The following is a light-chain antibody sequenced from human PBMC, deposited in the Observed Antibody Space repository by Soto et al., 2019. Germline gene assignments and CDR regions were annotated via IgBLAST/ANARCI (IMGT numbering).Light chain of an antibody. J-gene: IGKJ2*01. CDR2: KTS. V-gene: IGKV1-5*03. CDR3: QQYNHQSSYT. Sequence: DIQMTQSPSTLSASVGDRVTITCRASQSISNWLAWYQQKPGKAPKLLIYKTSNLQSGVPSRFSGSGSGTEFTLTISSLQPDDFASYYCQQYNHQSSYTFGRGTKREIK. CDR1: QSISNW.